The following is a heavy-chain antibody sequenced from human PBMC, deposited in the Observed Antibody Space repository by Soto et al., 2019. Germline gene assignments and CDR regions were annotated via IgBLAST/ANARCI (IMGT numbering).Heavy chain of an antibody. D-gene: IGHD3-22*01. V-gene: IGHV4-30-4*01. Sequence: PSETLSLTCTVSGGSISSGDYYWSWIRQPPGKGLEWIGYIYYSGSTYYNPSLKSRVTISVDTSKNQFSLKLSSVTAADTAVYYCASLPGYDSSGYYSRAPYYFDYWGQGTLVTVSS. CDR3: ASLPGYDSSGYYSRAPYYFDY. J-gene: IGHJ4*02. CDR1: GGSISSGDYY. CDR2: IYYSGST.